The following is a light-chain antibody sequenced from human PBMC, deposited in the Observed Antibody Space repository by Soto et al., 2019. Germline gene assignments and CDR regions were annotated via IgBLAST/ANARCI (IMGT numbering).Light chain of an antibody. CDR2: DAS. CDR3: QQRSSWPIT. CDR1: QSVTSY. V-gene: IGKV3-11*01. Sequence: IVLTQSPATLSLSPGEIATLSCRASQSVTSYLAWYQQRPGQAPRLLIYDASRRATGIPARFSGSGSGADFTLTISTLEPEDFAVYYCQQRSSWPITFGQGTRLEIK. J-gene: IGKJ5*01.